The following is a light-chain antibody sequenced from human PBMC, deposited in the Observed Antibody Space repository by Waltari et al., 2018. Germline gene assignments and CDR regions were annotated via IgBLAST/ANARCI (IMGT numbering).Light chain of an antibody. CDR1: QRINSY. J-gene: IGKJ4*01. V-gene: IGKV1-17*01. Sequence: DIQMTQSPSSLSASVGDTVTITCRASQRINSYLNWFQQKPGQAPKLLIYGATNLESGVPSSFSGSGSGTEFTLTISSLQPEDFAVYYCLQHNSYPLTFGGGTEVEIK. CDR3: LQHNSYPLT. CDR2: GAT.